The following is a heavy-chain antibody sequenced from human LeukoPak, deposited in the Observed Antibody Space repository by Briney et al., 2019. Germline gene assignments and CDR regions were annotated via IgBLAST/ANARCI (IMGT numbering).Heavy chain of an antibody. D-gene: IGHD6-13*01. CDR3: ARDRSWYGGGEFDY. V-gene: IGHV1-24*01. CDR1: GYTLTDLS. Sequence: ASVKVSCKVSGYTLTDLSIHWARQAPGKGLEWMGGFDPEDDETLYAQNFQGRITMTEDTSTDTAYMELSSLRSEDTAVYYCARDRSWYGGGEFDYWGQGTLVTVSS. CDR2: FDPEDDET. J-gene: IGHJ4*02.